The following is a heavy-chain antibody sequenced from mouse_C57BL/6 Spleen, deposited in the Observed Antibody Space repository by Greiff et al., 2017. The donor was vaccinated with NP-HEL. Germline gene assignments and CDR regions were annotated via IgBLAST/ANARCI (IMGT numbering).Heavy chain of an antibody. V-gene: IGHV1-50*01. CDR2: IVPSDCYT. J-gene: IGHJ1*03. Sequence: QVQLQQPGAELVKPGASVKLSCKASGYTFTSYWLQWVKQRPGQGLEWIGEIVPSDCYTNYNQKFKGKATLTVYTSSSTAYMQRSSLTSEDSSVYYCARGLRYFEVWGTGTTVTVAS. CDR3: ARGLRYFEV. CDR1: GYTFTSYW.